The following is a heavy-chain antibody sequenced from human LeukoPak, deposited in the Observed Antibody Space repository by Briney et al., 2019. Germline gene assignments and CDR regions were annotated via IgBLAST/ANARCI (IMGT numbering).Heavy chain of an antibody. CDR3: AGVEYSSSPPVS. J-gene: IGHJ4*02. D-gene: IGHD6-6*01. CDR2: IIPIFGIA. Sequence: SVKVSCKASGGTVSSYAISWVRQAPGQGLEWMGRIIPIFGIANYAQKFQGRVTITADKSTSTAYMELSSLRSEDTAVYSCAGVEYSSSPPVSWGQGTLVTVSS. V-gene: IGHV1-69*04. CDR1: GGTVSSYA.